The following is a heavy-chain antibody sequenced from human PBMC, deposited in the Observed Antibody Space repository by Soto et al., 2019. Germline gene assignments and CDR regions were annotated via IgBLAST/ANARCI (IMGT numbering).Heavy chain of an antibody. Sequence: QVQLVESGGGVVQPGRPLRLSCAASGFTLSSYGMHWVRQAPGKGLEWVAVISYDGSNKYYADSVKGRFTISRDNSKNTLYLQMNSLRAEDTAVYYCANIPYSWNGADAFDIWGQGTLVTVSS. CDR2: ISYDGSNK. D-gene: IGHD1-1*01. CDR1: GFTLSSYG. V-gene: IGHV3-30*18. J-gene: IGHJ3*02. CDR3: ANIPYSWNGADAFDI.